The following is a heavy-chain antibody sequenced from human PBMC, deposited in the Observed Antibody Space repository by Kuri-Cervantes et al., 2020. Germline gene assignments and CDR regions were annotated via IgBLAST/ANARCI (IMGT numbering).Heavy chain of an antibody. CDR3: ARVRRPSQFDY. CDR1: DYPISSGYY. J-gene: IGHJ4*02. V-gene: IGHV4-38-2*01. Sequence: SETLSLTCAVSDYPISSGYYWGWIRQPPGKGLEWIGSVYHSGSTYYNPSLKSRLTISVDTSKNQFSLKLSSVTAADTAVYYCARVRRPSQFDYWGQGTLVTVSS. D-gene: IGHD2-2*01. CDR2: VYHSGST.